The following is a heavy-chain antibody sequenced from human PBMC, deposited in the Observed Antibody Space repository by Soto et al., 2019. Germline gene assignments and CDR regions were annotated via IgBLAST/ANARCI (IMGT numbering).Heavy chain of an antibody. V-gene: IGHV1-69*13. CDR3: ASGKRWLQFYWFDP. Sequence: SVKVSCKASGGPFSSYAISWVRQAPGQGLEWMGGIIPIFGTANYAQKFQGRVTITADESTSTAYMELSSLRSEDTAVYYCASGKRWLQFYWFDPWGQGTLVTVSS. J-gene: IGHJ5*02. CDR1: GGPFSSYA. D-gene: IGHD5-12*01. CDR2: IIPIFGTA.